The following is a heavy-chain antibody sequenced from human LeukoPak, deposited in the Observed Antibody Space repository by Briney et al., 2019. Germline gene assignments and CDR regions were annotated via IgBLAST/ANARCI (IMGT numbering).Heavy chain of an antibody. CDR2: IYHSGST. D-gene: IGHD2-2*01. Sequence: MASETLSLTCAVSGGSISSSNWWSWVRQPPGKGLEWIGEIYHSGSTNYNPSLKSRVTISVDKSKNQFSLKLSSVTAADTAMYYCARDVRYCSSTSCYSLFNYWGQGTLVTVSS. CDR1: GGSISSSNW. V-gene: IGHV4-4*02. CDR3: ARDVRYCSSTSCYSLFNY. J-gene: IGHJ4*02.